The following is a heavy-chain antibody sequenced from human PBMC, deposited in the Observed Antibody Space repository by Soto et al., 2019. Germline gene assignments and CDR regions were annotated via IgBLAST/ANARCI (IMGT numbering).Heavy chain of an antibody. CDR2: IYYSGIT. J-gene: IGHJ4*02. V-gene: IGHV4-59*01. CDR3: ARGGGVYYFDY. D-gene: IGHD2-8*02. CDR1: CGFHSSYY. Sequence: SESLFPPPPVSCGFHSSYYSGGILQLPGKGLEWIGYIYYSGITDYNPSLKSRVTISVDTSKSQFSLKLSSVTAADTAVYYCARGGGVYYFDYWGQGTLVTVSS.